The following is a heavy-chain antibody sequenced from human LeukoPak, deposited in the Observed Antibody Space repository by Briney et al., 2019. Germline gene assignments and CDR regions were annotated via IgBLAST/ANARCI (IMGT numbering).Heavy chain of an antibody. J-gene: IGHJ4*02. CDR2: INHSGST. CDR3: ARGGYSYGYLVSGSYFDY. Sequence: SETLSLTCAVYGGSFSGYYWSWIRQPPGKGLEWIGEINHSGSTNYNPSLKSRVTISVDTSKNQFSLKLSSVTAADTAVYYCARGGYSYGYLVSGSYFDYWGQGTLVTVSS. D-gene: IGHD5-18*01. CDR1: GGSFSGYY. V-gene: IGHV4-34*01.